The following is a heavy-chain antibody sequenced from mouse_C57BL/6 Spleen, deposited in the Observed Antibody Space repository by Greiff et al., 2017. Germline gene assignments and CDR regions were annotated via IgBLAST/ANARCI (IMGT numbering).Heavy chain of an antibody. CDR1: GYTFTSYW. V-gene: IGHV1-50*01. J-gene: IGHJ2*01. CDR2: IDPSDSYT. Sequence: QVQLQQPGAELVKPGASVKLSCKASGYTFTSYWMQWVKQRPGQGLEWIGEIDPSDSYTNYNQKFKGKATLTVDTSSSTAYMQLSSLTSEDSAVYYCARNYCDDWGQGTTLTVSS. CDR3: ARNYCDD.